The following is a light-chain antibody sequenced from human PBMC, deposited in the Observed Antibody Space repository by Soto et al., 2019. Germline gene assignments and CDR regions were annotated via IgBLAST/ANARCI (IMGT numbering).Light chain of an antibody. V-gene: IGKV3-20*01. CDR2: GAS. CDR1: QSVSSSY. CDR3: QQYGSSPTAT. J-gene: IGKJ5*01. Sequence: EIVLTQSPGTLPLSPGERATLSRRASQSVSSSYLAWYQQSPGQAPRLLVYGASSRATDIPDRFSGSGSGTDFTPTISRLEPEDFAVYYGQQYGSSPTATFGQGTRLEIK.